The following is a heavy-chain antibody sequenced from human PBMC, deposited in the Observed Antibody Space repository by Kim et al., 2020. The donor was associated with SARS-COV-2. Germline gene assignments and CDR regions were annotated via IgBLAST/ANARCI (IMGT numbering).Heavy chain of an antibody. Sequence: ASVKVSCKASGYTFTSYGISWVRQAPGQGLEWMGWISAYNGNTNYAQKLQGRVTMTTDTSTSTAYMELRSLRSDDTAVYYCARMGRGTAMGPTGVDYWGQGTLVTVSS. CDR2: ISAYNGNT. CDR3: ARMGRGTAMGPTGVDY. V-gene: IGHV1-18*01. CDR1: GYTFTSYG. J-gene: IGHJ4*02. D-gene: IGHD5-18*01.